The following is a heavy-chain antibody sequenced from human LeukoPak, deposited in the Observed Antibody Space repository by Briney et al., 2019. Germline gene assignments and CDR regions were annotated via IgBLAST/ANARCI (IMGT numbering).Heavy chain of an antibody. CDR1: GGSISSYY. CDR2: IYYSGST. CDR3: ERGDGSPGGHYYYYYYMDV. V-gene: IGHV4-59*01. J-gene: IGHJ6*03. Sequence: SETLSLTCTVSGGSISSYYWSWIRQPPGKGLEWIGYIYYSGSTNYNPSLKSRVTISVDTSKNQFSLKLSSVTAADTAVYYCERGDGSPGGHYYYYYYMDVWGKGTTVTVSS. D-gene: IGHD1-26*01.